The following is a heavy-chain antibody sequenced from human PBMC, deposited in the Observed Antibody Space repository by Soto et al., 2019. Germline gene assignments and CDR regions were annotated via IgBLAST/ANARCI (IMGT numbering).Heavy chain of an antibody. CDR2: ISWNSNNI. V-gene: IGHV3-9*01. CDR1: GFTFDDYA. CDR3: AKDYSSSWYQFFDY. J-gene: IGHJ4*02. Sequence: PGGSLRLSCAASGFTFDDYAMHWVRQAPGKGLEWVSGISWNSNNIDYADSVRGRFTISRDNAKNSPYLQMNSLRAEDTALYYCAKDYSSSWYQFFDYWGQGTVVTVSS. D-gene: IGHD6-13*01.